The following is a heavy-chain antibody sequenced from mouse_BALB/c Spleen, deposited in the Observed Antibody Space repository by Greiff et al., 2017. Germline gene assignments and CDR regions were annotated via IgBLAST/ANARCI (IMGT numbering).Heavy chain of an antibody. CDR2: IDPANGNT. CDR3: AVVYYYGSSLYYFDY. V-gene: IGHV14-3*02. J-gene: IGHJ2*01. Sequence: EVQLQQSGAELVKPGASVKLSCTASGFNIKDTYMHWVKQRPEQGLEWIGRIDPANGNTKYDPKFQGKATITADTSSNTAYLQLSSLTSEDTAVYYCAVVYYYGSSLYYFDYWGQGTTLTVSS. CDR1: GFNIKDTY. D-gene: IGHD1-1*01.